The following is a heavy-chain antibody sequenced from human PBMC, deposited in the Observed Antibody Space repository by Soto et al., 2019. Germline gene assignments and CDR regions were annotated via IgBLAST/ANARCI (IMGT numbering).Heavy chain of an antibody. J-gene: IGHJ6*02. CDR2: ISGSGGST. D-gene: IGHD4-17*01. CDR1: GLHLSSSP. Sequence: GRAHTLSYEPSGLHLSSSPMSWVRQEPGKGLEWVSAISGSGGSTYYADSVKGRFTISRDNSKNTLYLQMNSLRAEDTAVYYSAGSGDYVKYGMDVWVQGSTVTGSS. V-gene: IGHV3-23*01. CDR3: AGSGDYVKYGMDV.